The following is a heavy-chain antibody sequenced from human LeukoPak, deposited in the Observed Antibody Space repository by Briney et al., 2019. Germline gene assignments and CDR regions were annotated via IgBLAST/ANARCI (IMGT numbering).Heavy chain of an antibody. CDR2: IYYSGST. J-gene: IGHJ4*02. Sequence: SETLSLTCTVSGGSISSSSYYWGWIRQPPGKGLEWIGSIYYSGSTYYNPSLKSRVTISVDTSKNQFSLKLSSVTAADTAVYYCARYTDDVNYYGSGSYVDYWGQGTLVTVPS. D-gene: IGHD3-10*01. CDR3: ARYTDDVNYYGSGSYVDY. CDR1: GGSISSSSYY. V-gene: IGHV4-39*01.